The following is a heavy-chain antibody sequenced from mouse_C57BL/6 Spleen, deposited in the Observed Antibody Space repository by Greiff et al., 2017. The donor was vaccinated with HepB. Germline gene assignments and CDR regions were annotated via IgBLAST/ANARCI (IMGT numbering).Heavy chain of an antibody. CDR3: ARGGGYYYGSSYEIDY. J-gene: IGHJ2*01. CDR2: ISDGGSYT. Sequence: EVQVVESGGGLVKPGGSLKLSCAASGFTFSSYAMSWVRQTPDKRLEWVATISDGGSYTYSPDNVKGRFTIARDNAKNNLYLQMSHLKSEDTAMYYCARGGGYYYGSSYEIDYWGQGTTLTVSS. D-gene: IGHD1-1*01. CDR1: GFTFSSYA. V-gene: IGHV5-4*01.